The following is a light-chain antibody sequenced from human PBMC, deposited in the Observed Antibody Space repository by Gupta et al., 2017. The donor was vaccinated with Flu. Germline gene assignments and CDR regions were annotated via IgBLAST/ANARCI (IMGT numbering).Light chain of an antibody. CDR2: EVS. J-gene: IGLJ1*01. CDR1: NTDIGGSEY. CDR3: SSYEGSSDFCV. Sequence: ISCTGANTDIGGSEYFSWFQQHPDRAPRLSIFEVSERPSGVPDRFAGSTSGNSASLTTSGLQPEDEADYYCSSYEGSSDFCVFGTGTK. V-gene: IGLV2-8*01.